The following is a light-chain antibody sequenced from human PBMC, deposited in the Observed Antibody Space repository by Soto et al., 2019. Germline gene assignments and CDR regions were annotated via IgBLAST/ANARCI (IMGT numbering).Light chain of an antibody. CDR1: SSDVGGYNY. Sequence: QSVLTQPASVSGSPGQSITISCTGTSSDVGGYNYVSWYQQLPGKAPKLMIYDVSDRPSGVSNRFSASKSGNTASLTISGLPAEDEADYYCSSSTSSSLYVFGTGTKVTVL. CDR2: DVS. CDR3: SSSTSSSLYV. J-gene: IGLJ1*01. V-gene: IGLV2-14*01.